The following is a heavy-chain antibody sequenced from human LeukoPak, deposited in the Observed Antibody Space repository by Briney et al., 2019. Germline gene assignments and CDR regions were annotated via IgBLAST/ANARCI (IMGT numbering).Heavy chain of an antibody. Sequence: GGTLRLYCAASVFTFSSYAMIWVRHAPGRGREWVSTIDGSGGSTYYADSVKGRFTVSRDNSKNTLYLQMNSLRAEDTALYYCAKRDPSGYFDYWGQGALVTVSS. D-gene: IGHD7-27*01. J-gene: IGHJ4*02. CDR3: AKRDPSGYFDY. CDR2: IDGSGGST. V-gene: IGHV3-23*01. CDR1: VFTFSSYA.